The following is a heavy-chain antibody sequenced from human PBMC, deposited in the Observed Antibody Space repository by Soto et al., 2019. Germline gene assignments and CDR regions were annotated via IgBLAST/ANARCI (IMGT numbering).Heavy chain of an antibody. D-gene: IGHD6-19*01. Sequence: EVQLWESGGGLVQPGGSLRLSCVASGFIFSNYAMTWVRQAPGKGLEWVSSISHTGGTILYTDSVKGRFTISRDNAKNNLYLQMNSQRAEDTAKYYCVKNQGSGWYFESWGQGTLVTVSS. J-gene: IGHJ4*02. V-gene: IGHV3-23*01. CDR1: GFIFSNYA. CDR3: VKNQGSGWYFES. CDR2: ISHTGGTI.